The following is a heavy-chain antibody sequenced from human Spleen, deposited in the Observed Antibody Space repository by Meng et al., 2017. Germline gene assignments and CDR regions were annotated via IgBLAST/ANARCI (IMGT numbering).Heavy chain of an antibody. CDR1: GGSISSSNW. Sequence: QGHLQGSGPGLVKPSGTLSLTCAVSGGSISSSNWWNWVRQPPGKGLEWIGEIFHSGSTNYNPSLKSRVTISVDKSKNQFSLRLSSVTAADTAVYYCARDLSRDWYFDLWGRGTLPGHRLL. CDR3: ARDLSRDWYFDL. CDR2: IFHSGST. D-gene: IGHD3-9*01. V-gene: IGHV4-4*02. J-gene: IGHJ2*01.